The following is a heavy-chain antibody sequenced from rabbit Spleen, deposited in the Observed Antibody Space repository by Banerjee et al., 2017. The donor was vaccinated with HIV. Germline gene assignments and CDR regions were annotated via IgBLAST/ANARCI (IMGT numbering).Heavy chain of an antibody. Sequence: QSLVESGGDLVKPGASLTLTCTASGFSFSGNSYMCWVRQAPGKGLVWIACIDTGGSGFTYFASWAKGRFTISKTSSTTVTLQMTSLAAADTAAYFCARDVAGAGGYGSFNLWGPGTLVTVS. J-gene: IGHJ4*01. CDR3: ARDVAGAGGYGSFNL. V-gene: IGHV1S40*01. D-gene: IGHD6-1*01. CDR1: GFSFSGNSY. CDR2: IDTGGSGFT.